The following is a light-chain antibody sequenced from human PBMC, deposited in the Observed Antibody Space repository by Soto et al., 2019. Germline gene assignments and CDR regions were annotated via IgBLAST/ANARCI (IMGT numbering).Light chain of an antibody. J-gene: IGKJ1*01. CDR2: AAS. CDR1: QDIRSD. V-gene: IGKV1-6*01. CDR3: LQDHSYPWT. Sequence: AIQLTQSLSSLSASVGDRVTITCRAGQDIRSDLGWYQHKPGKAPRLLIHAASSLQSGVPSRFSGSASGTEFTLTISSLQPEDLASYYCLQDHSYPWTFGQGTKVEI.